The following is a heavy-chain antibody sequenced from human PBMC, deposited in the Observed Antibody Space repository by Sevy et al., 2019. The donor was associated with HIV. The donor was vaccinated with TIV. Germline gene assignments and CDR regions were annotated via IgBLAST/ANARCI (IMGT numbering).Heavy chain of an antibody. CDR3: ARDRLGITISAEWGGGMDV. Sequence: GGSLRLSCAASGFTLSSYGMHWVRQAPGKGLEWVAVIRYDGSNKYYADSVKGRFTISRDNSKNTLYLQMSSLRAEDTAVYYCARDRLGITISAEWGGGMDVRGQGTTVTVSS. J-gene: IGHJ6*02. CDR1: GFTLSSYG. V-gene: IGHV3-33*01. D-gene: IGHD3-3*01. CDR2: IRYDGSNK.